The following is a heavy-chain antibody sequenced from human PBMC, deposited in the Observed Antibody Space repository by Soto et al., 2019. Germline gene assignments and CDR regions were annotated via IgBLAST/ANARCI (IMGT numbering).Heavy chain of an antibody. Sequence: NPSETLSLTCAVSGGSISSGGYSWSWIRQPPGKGLEWIGYIYHSGSTYYNPSLKSRVTISVDRSKNQFSLKLSSVTAADTAVYYCARVDGDYGDLHFDYWGQGTLVTVSS. V-gene: IGHV4-30-2*01. J-gene: IGHJ4*02. CDR3: ARVDGDYGDLHFDY. D-gene: IGHD4-17*01. CDR2: IYHSGST. CDR1: GGSISSGGYS.